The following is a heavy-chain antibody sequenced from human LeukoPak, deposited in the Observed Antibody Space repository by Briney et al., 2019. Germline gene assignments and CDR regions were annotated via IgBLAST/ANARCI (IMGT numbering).Heavy chain of an antibody. CDR2: FDPEDGET. CDR1: GYTLTELS. CDR3: VTDLYYDSSRIFDL. J-gene: IGHJ2*01. V-gene: IGHV1-24*01. D-gene: IGHD3-22*01. Sequence: ASVKVSCKVSGYTLTELSIHWVRQAPGKGLEWMGGFDPEDGETIYAQKFQGRVTMTEDTSTDTAYMELSSLRSEDTAVYYCVTDLYYDSSRIFDLWGRGTLVTVSS.